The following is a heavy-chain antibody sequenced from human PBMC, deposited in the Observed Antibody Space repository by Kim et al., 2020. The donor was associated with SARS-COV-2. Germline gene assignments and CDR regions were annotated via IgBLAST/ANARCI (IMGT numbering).Heavy chain of an antibody. CDR2: IIPIFGTA. CDR1: GGTFSSYA. CDR3: ARGLYQLLYVCFDY. Sequence: SVKVSCKASGGTFSSYAISWVRQAPGQGLEWMGGIIPIFGTANYAQKFQGRVTITADESTSTAYMELSSLRSEDTAVYYCARGLYQLLYVCFDYWGQGTLVTVSS. J-gene: IGHJ4*02. D-gene: IGHD2-2*02. V-gene: IGHV1-69*13.